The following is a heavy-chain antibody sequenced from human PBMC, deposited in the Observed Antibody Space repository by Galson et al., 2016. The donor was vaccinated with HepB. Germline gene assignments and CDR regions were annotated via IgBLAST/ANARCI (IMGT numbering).Heavy chain of an antibody. J-gene: IGHJ6*02. Sequence: ETLPLTCTVSGGSINSIIAYWGWIRQPPGKGLEWIGTIYYTGSASYSPSLKSRVTFSVEKSKNQFALHLSSVTAADTAVYYCARHSRPGGTSGYYYGMDVWGQGTTVTVSS. CDR3: ARHSRPGGTSGYYYGMDV. D-gene: IGHD1-1*01. CDR2: IYYTGSA. V-gene: IGHV4-39*01. CDR1: GGSINSIIAY.